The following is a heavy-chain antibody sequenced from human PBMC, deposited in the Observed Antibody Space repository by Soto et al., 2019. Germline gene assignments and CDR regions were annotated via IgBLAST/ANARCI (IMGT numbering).Heavy chain of an antibody. CDR3: TTQEGEPRRNV. V-gene: IGHV1-8*02. CDR2: VNPHSGNT. Sequence: ASVKVSCKASGNTLTSYDINWVRQASGQGLEWMGWVNPHSGNTGYAQNFQGRVTMTRNTSINTAYVELSSLKSEDTAVYYCTTQEGEPRRNVWGQGTLVTVSS. D-gene: IGHD2-21*01. CDR1: GNTLTSYD. J-gene: IGHJ4*02.